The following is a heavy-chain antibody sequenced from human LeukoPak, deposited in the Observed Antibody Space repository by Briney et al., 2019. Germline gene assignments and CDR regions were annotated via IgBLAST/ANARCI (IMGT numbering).Heavy chain of an antibody. Sequence: GGSLRLSCAASGFTFSSYSMNWVRQAPGKGLEWVSSISSSSSYIYYADSVKGRFTISRDNAKNSLYLQMNSLRAEDTAVYYCARGCGGDFNWFDPWGQGTLVTVSS. CDR3: ARGCGGDFNWFDP. CDR2: ISSSSSYI. J-gene: IGHJ5*02. CDR1: GFTFSSYS. V-gene: IGHV3-21*04. D-gene: IGHD2-21*02.